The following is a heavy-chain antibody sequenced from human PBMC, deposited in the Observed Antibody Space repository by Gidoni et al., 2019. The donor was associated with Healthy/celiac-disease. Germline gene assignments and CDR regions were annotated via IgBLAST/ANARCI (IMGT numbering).Heavy chain of an antibody. J-gene: IGHJ4*02. CDR2: INAGNGNT. D-gene: IGHD1-26*01. CDR1: GYTFISYA. Sequence: QVQLVQSGAEVKKPGASVKVSCKASGYTFISYAMHWVRQAPGQRLEWMGWINAGNGNTKYSQRFQGRVTITRDTSASTAYMELSSLRSEDTAVYYCARVGQVGALDYWGQGTLVTVSS. CDR3: ARVGQVGALDY. V-gene: IGHV1-3*01.